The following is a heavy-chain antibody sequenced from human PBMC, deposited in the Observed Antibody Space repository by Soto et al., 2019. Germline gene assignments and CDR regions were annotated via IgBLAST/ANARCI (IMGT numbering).Heavy chain of an antibody. J-gene: IGHJ6*03. CDR1: GFTFSSYA. D-gene: IGHD6-6*01. CDR3: AKGGSSSSYYYYMDV. Sequence: PGGSLRLSCAASGFTFSSYAMSWVRQAPGKGLEWVSAISGSGGSTYYADSVKGRFTISRDNSKNTLYLQMNSLRAEDTAVYYCAKGGSSSSYYYYMDVWGQGTTVTVSS. V-gene: IGHV3-23*01. CDR2: ISGSGGST.